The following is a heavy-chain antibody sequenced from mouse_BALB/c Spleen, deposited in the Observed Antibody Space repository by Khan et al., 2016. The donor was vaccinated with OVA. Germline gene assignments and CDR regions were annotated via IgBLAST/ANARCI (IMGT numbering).Heavy chain of an antibody. CDR1: GFTFSTYG. D-gene: IGHD1-1*01. CDR2: ISSGGHYT. Sequence: EVELVESGGDLVKPGGSLKLSCAASGFTFSTYGMSWVRQTPDMRLEWVATISSGGHYTYYPDSVKGRFTISRDNAKNTLYLQMSSLKSEDTAIYYCARLAYYYNSEGFDYWGQGTLVTVSA. J-gene: IGHJ3*01. CDR3: ARLAYYYNSEGFDY. V-gene: IGHV5-6*01.